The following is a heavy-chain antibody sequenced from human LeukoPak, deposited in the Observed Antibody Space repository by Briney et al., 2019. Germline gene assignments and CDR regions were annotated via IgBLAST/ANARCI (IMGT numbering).Heavy chain of an antibody. V-gene: IGHV3-23*01. CDR3: AKDSITMVRGAKTTHFDY. J-gene: IGHJ4*02. CDR1: GFTFSSYA. CDR2: ISGSGGST. Sequence: GGSLRLSCAASGFTFSSYAMSWVRQAPGKGLEWVSAISGSGGSTYYADSVKGRFTISRDNSKSTLYLQMNSLRAEDTAVYYCAKDSITMVRGAKTTHFDYWGQGTLVTVSS. D-gene: IGHD3-10*01.